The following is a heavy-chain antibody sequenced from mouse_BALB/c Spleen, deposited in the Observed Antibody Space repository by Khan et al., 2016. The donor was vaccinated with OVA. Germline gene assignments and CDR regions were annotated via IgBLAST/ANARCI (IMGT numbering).Heavy chain of an antibody. Sequence: DLVKPGASVKLSCKASGYTFTSYWINWIKQRPGKGLEWIGRIAPGSGSTHNNELFKGMAILTVDTSSRTAYIQLSSLSYEDSTVYICTRENYYDRTCYAMDYWGQGTSVTVSS. CDR2: IAPGSGST. J-gene: IGHJ4*01. V-gene: IGHV1S41*01. CDR3: TRENYYDRTCYAMDY. D-gene: IGHD1-1*01. CDR1: GYTFTSYW.